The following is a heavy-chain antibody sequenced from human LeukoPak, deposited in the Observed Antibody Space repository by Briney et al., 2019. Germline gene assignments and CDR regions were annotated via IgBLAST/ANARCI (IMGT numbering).Heavy chain of an antibody. V-gene: IGHV3-7*01. Sequence: GGSLRLSCAASGFTFSSYWMSWVRQAPGKGLEWVANIKQDGSEKYYVDSVKGRFTISRDNAKNSLYLQMNSLRAEGTAVYYCARESGTTVRGVTYDAFDIWGQGTMVTVSS. J-gene: IGHJ3*02. CDR3: ARESGTTVRGVTYDAFDI. CDR1: GFTFSSYW. CDR2: IKQDGSEK. D-gene: IGHD3-10*01.